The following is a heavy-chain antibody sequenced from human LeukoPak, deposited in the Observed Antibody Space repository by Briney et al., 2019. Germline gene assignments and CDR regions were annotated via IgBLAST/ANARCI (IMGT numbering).Heavy chain of an antibody. CDR2: MNPNSGNT. V-gene: IGHV1-8*01. CDR1: GYTFTSYD. Sequence: SVKVSCKASGYTFTSYDINWVRRAAGQGGEWMEWMNPNSGNTSYAQKFQGRGTMTRNTSISTAYMELSSLRSEDTAVYYCARVGYCSSTSCYRGRYYYYYMDVGGKGTTVIISS. D-gene: IGHD2-2*01. J-gene: IGHJ6*03. CDR3: ARVGYCSSTSCYRGRYYYYYMDV.